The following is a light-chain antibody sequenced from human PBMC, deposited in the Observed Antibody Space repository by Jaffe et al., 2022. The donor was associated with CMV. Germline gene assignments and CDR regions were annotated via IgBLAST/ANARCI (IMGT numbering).Light chain of an antibody. J-gene: IGLJ2*01. CDR2: GNT. CDR3: QSFDTSLSGSVL. Sequence: QSVLTQPPSVSGAPGQTVTISCTGTSSNIGSGYDVHWYQQQPGTAPKVLIYGNTNRPSGVPDRFSGSRSGTSASLAITGLQADDEGDYYCQSFDTSLSGSVLFGGGTKLTVV. V-gene: IGLV1-40*01. CDR1: SSNIGSGYD.